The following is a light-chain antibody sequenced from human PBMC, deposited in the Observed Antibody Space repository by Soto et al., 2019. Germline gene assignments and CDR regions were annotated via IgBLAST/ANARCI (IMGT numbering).Light chain of an antibody. V-gene: IGKV2-30*01. CDR1: QSLAYSDGNTY. CDR3: MQGTHWPPYS. Sequence: DVVMTQSPLSLPVTLGQPASISCRSSQSLAYSDGNTYLNWFQQKPGQPPRRLIYKVSNRDSGVQERFSGSGSGTDLTLKISRVEAEDVGVYYCMQGTHWPPYSFGQGNKLQIK. J-gene: IGKJ2*03. CDR2: KVS.